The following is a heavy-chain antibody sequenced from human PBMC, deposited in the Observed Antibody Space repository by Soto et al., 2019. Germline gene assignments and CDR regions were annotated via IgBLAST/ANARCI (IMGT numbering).Heavy chain of an antibody. CDR1: GASITDSY. CDR2: IYFSWIA. D-gene: IGHD2-15*01. V-gene: IGHV4-59*01. J-gene: IGHJ1*01. Sequence: QMQMQESGPRLVKPSETLSLTCTVSGASITDSYWSWIRQPPEKGLEWIGYIYFSWIANYNPSLKSRATISRDTSKNEFSLKLTSVTAADTAIYYCARGDSDLAVSEAAYWGQGTLVTVSS. CDR3: ARGDSDLAVSEAAY.